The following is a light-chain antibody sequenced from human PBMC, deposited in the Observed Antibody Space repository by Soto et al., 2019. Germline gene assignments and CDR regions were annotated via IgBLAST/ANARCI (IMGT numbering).Light chain of an antibody. CDR1: QDIRNE. V-gene: IGKV1-6*02. Sequence: AIQTTQSPSSLSASIGDRVTLTCRASQDIRNELGWYQQKPGKAPKLLIYAASTLQSGVPSRFTGSGSGTDFTLTINSLQPEDFATYYCLQDDNYPRTFGQGTKVEIK. J-gene: IGKJ1*01. CDR3: LQDDNYPRT. CDR2: AAS.